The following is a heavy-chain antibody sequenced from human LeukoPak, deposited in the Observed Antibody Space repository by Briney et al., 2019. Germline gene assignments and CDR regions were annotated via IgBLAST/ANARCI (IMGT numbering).Heavy chain of an antibody. CDR3: ARGRGFWSGYHTGFYYYMDV. D-gene: IGHD3-3*01. CDR1: GGSFSDDY. V-gene: IGHV4-34*01. CDR2: INHSGST. J-gene: IGHJ6*03. Sequence: PSETLSLTCSVYGGSFSDDYWTWIRQPPGKGLEWIGEINHSGSTNYNPSLKSRVTISVDTSKNQFSLKLSSVTAADTAVYYCARGRGFWSGYHTGFYYYMDVWGKGTTVTVSS.